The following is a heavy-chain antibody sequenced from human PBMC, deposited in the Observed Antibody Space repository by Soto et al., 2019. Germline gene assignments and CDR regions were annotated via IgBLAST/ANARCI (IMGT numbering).Heavy chain of an antibody. CDR3: TRLRRAAAGTSVWFDP. CDR2: INAGNGNT. J-gene: IGHJ5*02. CDR1: GYTFTSYA. V-gene: IGHV1-3*01. Sequence: GASVKVSCKASGYTFTSYAMHWVRQAPGQRLEWMGWINAGNGNTKYSQKFQGRVTITRDTSASTAYMELSSLRSEDTAVFYCTRLRRAAAGTSVWFDPWGQGTLVTVSP. D-gene: IGHD6-13*01.